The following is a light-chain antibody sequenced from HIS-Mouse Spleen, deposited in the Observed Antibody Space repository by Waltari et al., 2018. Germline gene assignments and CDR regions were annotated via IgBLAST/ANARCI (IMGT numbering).Light chain of an antibody. CDR2: WAS. CDR3: QQYYSTPWT. J-gene: IGKJ1*01. CDR1: QSVLYSSNNKNY. Sequence: DIVMTQSPDSLAVSLGERATINCKSSQSVLYSSNNKNYLAWYQQKPGQSPKLLISWASTRESGVPDRFSGSGSGTDFTLTISSLQAEDVAVYYCQQYYSTPWTFGQGTKVEIK. V-gene: IGKV4-1*01.